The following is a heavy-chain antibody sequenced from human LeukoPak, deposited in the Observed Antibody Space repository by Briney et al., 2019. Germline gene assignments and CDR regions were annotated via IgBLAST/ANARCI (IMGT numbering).Heavy chain of an antibody. Sequence: ASVKVSCKASGYTFTGYYMHWVRQAPGQGLEWMGWINPNSGGTNYAQKFQGRVTMTRDTSISTAYMELSRLRSDDTAVYYCASKKYCSSTGCYNGRFDPWGQGTLVTVSS. D-gene: IGHD2-2*02. CDR3: ASKKYCSSTGCYNGRFDP. J-gene: IGHJ5*02. CDR1: GYTFTGYY. CDR2: INPNSGGT. V-gene: IGHV1-2*02.